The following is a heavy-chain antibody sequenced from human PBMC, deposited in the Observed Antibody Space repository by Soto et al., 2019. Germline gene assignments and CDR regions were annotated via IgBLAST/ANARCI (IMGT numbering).Heavy chain of an antibody. J-gene: IGHJ6*02. CDR1: GYSIRSGYF. CDR3: ARSMYSTSAQLYYGMDV. CDR2: MYHSGIT. D-gene: IGHD6-6*01. V-gene: IGHV4-38-2*01. Sequence: SETLSLICAVSGYSIRSGYFWGWIRQPPGKGLEWIGSMYHSGITYYNLSLKSRVTISMDTSKNQLSLKLSSATAADTAVYYCARSMYSTSAQLYYGMDVWGQGTTVTVSS.